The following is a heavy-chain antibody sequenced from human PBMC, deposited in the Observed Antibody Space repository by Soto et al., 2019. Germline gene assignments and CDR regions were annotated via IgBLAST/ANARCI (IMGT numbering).Heavy chain of an antibody. CDR1: GYTFSFYS. CDR3: ATSYGSGYRAFDY. Sequence: ASVKVSCKASGYTFSFYSINCVRQAPGLGLEWMGRVNPILSMSNYAQRFQGRVTMTADKSTSTAYMELSGLRSEDTAMYYCATSYGSGYRAFDYWGQGALVTVSS. CDR2: VNPILSMS. J-gene: IGHJ4*02. D-gene: IGHD3-10*01. V-gene: IGHV1-69*02.